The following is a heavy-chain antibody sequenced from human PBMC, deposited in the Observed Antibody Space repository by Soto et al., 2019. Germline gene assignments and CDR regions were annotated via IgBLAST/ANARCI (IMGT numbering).Heavy chain of an antibody. V-gene: IGHV3-9*01. CDR1: GFTFDDYA. D-gene: IGHD1-26*01. CDR2: ISWNSGII. CDR3: VKDIGYSGSQGGLDI. Sequence: EVQLVESGGGLVQPGRSLRLSCAPSGFTFDDYAMHWVRQVPGKGLEWVSGISWNSGIIGYADSVKGRFTISRDNAKNSLYLQMNSLRAEDTALYYCVKDIGYSGSQGGLDIWGQGTMVTVSP. J-gene: IGHJ3*02.